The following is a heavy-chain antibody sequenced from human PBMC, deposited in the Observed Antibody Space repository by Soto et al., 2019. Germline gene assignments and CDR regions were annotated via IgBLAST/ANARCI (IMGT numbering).Heavy chain of an antibody. V-gene: IGHV4-59*08. CDR2: VYHSGST. CDR1: GDSTSNYY. J-gene: IGHJ5*02. Sequence: PSETLSLTCTVSGDSTSNYYWSWIRVAPGKGLEWIGSVYHSGSTNYNPSLKSRVTMLRDSSKAQFSLKLNSATAADTAVYYCAIGYMDWFDPWGQGTLVTVSS. CDR3: AIGYMDWFDP. D-gene: IGHD2-2*02.